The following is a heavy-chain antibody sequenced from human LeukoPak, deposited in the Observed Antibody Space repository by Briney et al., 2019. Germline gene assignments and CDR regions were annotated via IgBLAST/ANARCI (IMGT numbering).Heavy chain of an antibody. CDR3: AKGDLWFGESLGYYMDV. CDR1: GFTFSSYG. CDR2: IWYGGSNK. Sequence: GGSLRLSCAASGFTFSSYGMHWVRQAPGKGLEWVAVIWYGGSNKYYADSVKGRFTISRDNSKNTLYLQMNSLRAGDTAVYYCAKGDLWFGESLGYYMDVWGKGTTVTVSS. D-gene: IGHD3-10*01. V-gene: IGHV3-30*02. J-gene: IGHJ6*03.